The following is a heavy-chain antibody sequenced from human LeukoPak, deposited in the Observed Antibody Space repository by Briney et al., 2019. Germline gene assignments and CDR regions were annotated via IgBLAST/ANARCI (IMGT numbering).Heavy chain of an antibody. CDR2: VNSDGFST. CDR1: GFTFNNYW. CDR3: VRGDYYGMDV. V-gene: IGHV3-74*01. Sequence: GGSLRLSCAASGFTFNNYWLHWVRQAPGKGLVWVSRVNSDGFSTSYADSVEGRFTISRDNAKNTLYLQMNSLRAEDTALYYCVRGDYYGMDVWGQGTTVTVSS. J-gene: IGHJ6*02.